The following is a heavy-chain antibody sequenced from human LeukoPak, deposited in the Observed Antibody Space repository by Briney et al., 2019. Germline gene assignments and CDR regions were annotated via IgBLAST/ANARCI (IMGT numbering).Heavy chain of an antibody. CDR1: GFTFSSYA. CDR2: ISGSGGST. D-gene: IGHD3-10*01. CDR3: AKDGYYGSGSYYNSIDY. V-gene: IGHV3-23*01. J-gene: IGHJ4*02. Sequence: GGSLRLSCAASGFTFSSYAMSWVRQAPGKGLEWVSAISGSGGSTYYAGSVKGRFTISRDNSKNTLYLQMNSLRAEDTAVYYCAKDGYYGSGSYYNSIDYWGQGTLVTVSS.